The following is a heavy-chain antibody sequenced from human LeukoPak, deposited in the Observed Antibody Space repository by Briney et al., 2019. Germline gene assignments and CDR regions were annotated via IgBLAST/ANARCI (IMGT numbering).Heavy chain of an antibody. CDR2: IYHSGST. J-gene: IGHJ4*02. D-gene: IGHD3-10*01. CDR3: ARGSMVRGPRRFDY. CDR1: GGSISSSNW. V-gene: IGHV4-4*02. Sequence: SGTLSLTCAVSGGSISSSNWWSWVRQPPGKGLEWIGEIYHSGSTNCNPSLKSRVTISVDKSKNQFSLKLSSVTAADTAVYYCARGSMVRGPRRFDYWGQGTLVTVSS.